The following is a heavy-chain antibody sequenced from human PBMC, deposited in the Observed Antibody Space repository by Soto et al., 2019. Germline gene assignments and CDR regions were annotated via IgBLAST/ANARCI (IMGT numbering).Heavy chain of an antibody. D-gene: IGHD1-26*01. J-gene: IGHJ4*02. V-gene: IGHV4-59*01. Sequence: SETLSLTCTLSGGSISSYFWTWIRQPPGKGLEWIGDIYYRGTTNYNPSLNSRVTISLDAPNNQFSLFLSSVTAADTAVYYCARCRRPLGASTYCTYFDYWGQGNLVTVSS. CDR1: GGSISSYF. CDR3: ARCRRPLGASTYCTYFDY. CDR2: IYYRGTT.